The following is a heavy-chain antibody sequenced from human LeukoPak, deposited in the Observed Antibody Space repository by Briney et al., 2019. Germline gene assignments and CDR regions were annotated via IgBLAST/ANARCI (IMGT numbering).Heavy chain of an antibody. J-gene: IGHJ4*02. CDR1: GFTFSNAW. D-gene: IGHD3-10*01. CDR2: IKSKTDGGTT. Sequence: GGSLRLSCAASGFTFSNAWMSWVRQAPGKGLEWVGRIKSKTDGGTTDYAAPVKGRFTISRDDSKNTLYLQMNSLKTEDTAVYYCTTYLWFGETSYFDYWGQGTLVTVSS. V-gene: IGHV3-15*01. CDR3: TTYLWFGETSYFDY.